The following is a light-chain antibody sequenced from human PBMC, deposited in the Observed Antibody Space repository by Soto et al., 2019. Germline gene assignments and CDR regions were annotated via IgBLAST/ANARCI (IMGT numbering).Light chain of an antibody. V-gene: IGKV3-20*01. CDR1: QSVSSSY. CDR2: DAS. J-gene: IGKJ1*01. Sequence: EIVLTQSPGTLSLSPGERATLSCRASQSVSSSYLAWYQQKPGQAPRLLIYDASSRATGIPDRFSGSGSGTDFTLTISRLEPEDFGVYYCQQYGSSPETFGQGTKVEIK. CDR3: QQYGSSPET.